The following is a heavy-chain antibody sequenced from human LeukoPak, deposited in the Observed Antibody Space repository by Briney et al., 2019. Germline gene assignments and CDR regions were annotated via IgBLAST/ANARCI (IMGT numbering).Heavy chain of an antibody. CDR1: GFFFPHAW. CDR3: VTDGALRPYYFTY. Sequence: GGSLRLSCAASGFFFPHAWMSWMRQTPGKGLEWVGRIKKTTDRRTTEYPSPMEGRFTISRDDSTSTVYLQMDRLKTEDTGIYYCVTDGALRPYYFTYWGQGTLVTVSS. CDR2: IKKTTDRRTT. D-gene: IGHD3/OR15-3a*01. J-gene: IGHJ1*01. V-gene: IGHV3-15*01.